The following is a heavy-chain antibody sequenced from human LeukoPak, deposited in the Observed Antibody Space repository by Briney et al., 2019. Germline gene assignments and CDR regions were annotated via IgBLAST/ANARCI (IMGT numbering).Heavy chain of an antibody. CDR3: VTPPD. CDR2: IKSKTAGGTT. CDR1: GFSFNDAW. J-gene: IGHJ4*02. V-gene: IGHV3-15*01. Sequence: GGSLRLSCAASGFSFNDAWMAWVRQAPGKGLEWVGRIKSKTAGGTTDYAAPVKGRFTISRDDSKSTLYLEMNSLETEDTAVYYCVTPPDWGQGTLVTVSS.